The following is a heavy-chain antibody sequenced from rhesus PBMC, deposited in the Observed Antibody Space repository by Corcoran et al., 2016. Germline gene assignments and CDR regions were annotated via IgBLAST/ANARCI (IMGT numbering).Heavy chain of an antibody. J-gene: IGHJ4*01. CDR3: ARGLAAGLPDY. Sequence: QVQLQESGPGVVKPSETLSLTCAVSGGSISDSYRWSWIRQPPGKGLEWIGYIYGSSKITNYNPTIKSRVTSSKDTSKNQFSLKLSSGTAADTAVYYCARGLAAGLPDYWGQGVLVTVSS. CDR2: IYGSSKIT. V-gene: IGHV4S10*01. D-gene: IGHD6-13*01. CDR1: GGSISDSYR.